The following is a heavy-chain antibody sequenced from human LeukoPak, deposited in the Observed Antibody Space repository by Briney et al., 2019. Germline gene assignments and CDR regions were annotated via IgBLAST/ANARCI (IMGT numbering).Heavy chain of an antibody. V-gene: IGHV1-18*01. CDR3: ARDLVPYGDYDTSDY. Sequence: ASVKVSCKASGYTFTSYGISWVRQAPGQGLEWMGWISAYNGNTNYAQKLQGRVTMTTDTSTSTAYMELRSLRSDDTAVYYCARDLVPYGDYDTSDYWGQGTLVTVSS. D-gene: IGHD4-17*01. CDR2: ISAYNGNT. J-gene: IGHJ4*02. CDR1: GYTFTSYG.